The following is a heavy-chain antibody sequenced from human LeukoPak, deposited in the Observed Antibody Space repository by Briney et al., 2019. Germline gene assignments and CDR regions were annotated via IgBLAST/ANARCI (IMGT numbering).Heavy chain of an antibody. V-gene: IGHV3-48*03. J-gene: IGHJ3*02. D-gene: IGHD6-19*01. Sequence: GGSLRLSCAASGFTFSSYEMNWVRQAPGKGLEWVSYISSSGSTIYYADSVKGRFTISRDNAKNSLYLQMNSLRSEDTAVYYCARDRLPYSSLTGRTQGFNAFDIWGQETMVTVSS. CDR3: ARDRLPYSSLTGRTQGFNAFDI. CDR1: GFTFSSYE. CDR2: ISSSGSTI.